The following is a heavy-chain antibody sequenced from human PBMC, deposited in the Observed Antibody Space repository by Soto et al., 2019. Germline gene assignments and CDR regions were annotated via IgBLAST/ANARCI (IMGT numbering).Heavy chain of an antibody. CDR1: GGSFSGYY. CDR2: INHSGST. J-gene: IGHJ3*02. V-gene: IGHV4-34*01. D-gene: IGHD3-22*01. CDR3: ARGHYDSSGFYSAFDI. Sequence: SETLSLTCAVYGGSFSGYYWSWIRQPPGKGLEWIGEINHSGSTNYNPSLKSRVTVSIDRSKNQFSLKLSSVSAADTAVFYCARGHYDSSGFYSAFDIWGKGRMVT.